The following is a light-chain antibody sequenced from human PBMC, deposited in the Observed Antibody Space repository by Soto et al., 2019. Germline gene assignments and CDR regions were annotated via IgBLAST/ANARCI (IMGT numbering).Light chain of an antibody. J-gene: IGKJ2*02. CDR1: QSISNY. CDR3: QQTFNLPRT. Sequence: DIQMTQSPSSLSASIGDRVTITCRASQSISNYLNWYQQKPGDAPTILIYAASTLQSGVPSRFSGSGSGTDFTLTINSLHPEDFATYYCQQTFNLPRTFGQGTKLEI. V-gene: IGKV1-39*01. CDR2: AAS.